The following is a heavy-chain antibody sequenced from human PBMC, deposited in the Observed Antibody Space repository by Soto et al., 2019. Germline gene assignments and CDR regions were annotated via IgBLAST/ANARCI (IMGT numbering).Heavy chain of an antibody. Sequence: GASVKVSCKASGYTFTSYGISWVRQAPGQGLEWMGWISAYNGNTNYAQKLQGRVTMTTDTSTSTAYMELRSLRSDDTAVYYCARDLEIAAAGYYYYYGMDVWGQGTTVTV. CDR2: ISAYNGNT. V-gene: IGHV1-18*04. D-gene: IGHD6-13*01. CDR1: GYTFTSYG. J-gene: IGHJ6*02. CDR3: ARDLEIAAAGYYYYYGMDV.